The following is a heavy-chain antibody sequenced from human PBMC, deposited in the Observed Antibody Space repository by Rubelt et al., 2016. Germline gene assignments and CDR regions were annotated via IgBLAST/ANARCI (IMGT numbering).Heavy chain of an antibody. J-gene: IGHJ4*02. CDR2: IYHSGST. V-gene: IGHV4-38-2*02. Sequence: QVQLQESGPGLVKPSETLSLTCTVSGYSISSGYYWGWIRQPPGTGLEWIGSIYHSGSTSYNPSLRSRVTISVDTSKNQFPLKLSLVTAAATAGYYCSRRNGEPIDYWGLGTLVTVSS. CDR1: GYSISSGYY. D-gene: IGHD3-10*01. CDR3: SRRNGEPIDY.